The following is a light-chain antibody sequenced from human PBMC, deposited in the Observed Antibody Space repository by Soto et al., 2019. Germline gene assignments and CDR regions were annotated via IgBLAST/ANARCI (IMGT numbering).Light chain of an antibody. V-gene: IGKV1-8*01. CDR3: QQYYIYPQT. CDR2: AAS. J-gene: IGKJ1*01. CDR1: QGISSY. Sequence: AIRMTQSPSSFSASTGDRVTITCRASQGISSYLAWYQQKPGKAPKLLIYAASTLQSGVPSRFSGSGSGTDFTLTISCLQSDDFATYYCQQYYIYPQTFGQGTKVEIK.